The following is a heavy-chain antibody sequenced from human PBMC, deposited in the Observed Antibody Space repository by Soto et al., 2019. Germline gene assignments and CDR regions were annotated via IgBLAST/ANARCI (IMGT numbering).Heavy chain of an antibody. CDR2: INPSIGTT. CDR1: GYTFTSQN. D-gene: IGHD3-16*01. J-gene: IGHJ4*02. V-gene: IGHV1-46*03. Sequence: VASVNVSCKASGYTFTSQNMHWVRQAPGQGLEWMGVINPSIGTTTYAQKFQGRVTMTRDTSTSTVYMEVSSLRSEDAAVYYCASTLGTRFDYWGQGTRVTVVS. CDR3: ASTLGTRFDY.